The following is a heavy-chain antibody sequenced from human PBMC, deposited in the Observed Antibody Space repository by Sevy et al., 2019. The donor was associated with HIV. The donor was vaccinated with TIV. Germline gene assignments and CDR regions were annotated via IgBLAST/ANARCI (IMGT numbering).Heavy chain of an antibody. J-gene: IGHJ5*02. Sequence: SETLSLTCTVSGGFISSSIYYWAWIRQPPGKGLEWIGSTYYSGSTYYNPSLKSRVAISVDTSKKQFLLKLTSVTAADTAVYYCATHYDFWSGYQINWFDPWGQGTLVTVST. CDR1: GGFISSSIYY. V-gene: IGHV4-39*01. CDR2: TYYSGST. CDR3: ATHYDFWSGYQINWFDP. D-gene: IGHD3-3*01.